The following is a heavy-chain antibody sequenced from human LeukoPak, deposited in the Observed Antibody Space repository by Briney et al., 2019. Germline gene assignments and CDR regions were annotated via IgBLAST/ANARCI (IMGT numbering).Heavy chain of an antibody. V-gene: IGHV1-69*05. J-gene: IGHJ4*02. CDR3: ARDAYDSSGYYLVDY. CDR2: IIPIFGTA. Sequence: SVKVSCKVSGGTFSSYAISWVRQAPGQGLEWMGRIIPIFGTADYAQKFQGRVTITTDESTSTAYMELSSLRSEDTAVYYCARDAYDSSGYYLVDYWGQGTLATVSS. CDR1: GGTFSSYA. D-gene: IGHD3-22*01.